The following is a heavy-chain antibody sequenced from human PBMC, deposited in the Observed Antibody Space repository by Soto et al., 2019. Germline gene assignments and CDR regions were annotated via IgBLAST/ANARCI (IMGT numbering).Heavy chain of an antibody. D-gene: IGHD2-21*01. CDR2: IYFGGST. J-gene: IGHJ6*02. CDR3: ATGLFVPDNYFYYGVDV. Sequence: QVQLQESGPGLVKPSETLSLACNGSGGSFGNYYWSWIRQPPGKGLEWIGYIYFGGSTNYNPSLKSRATISIDTSKHQLALRLSSVTAADSAAYYCATGLFVPDNYFYYGVDVWGHGTAVTISS. CDR1: GGSFGNYY. V-gene: IGHV4-59*01.